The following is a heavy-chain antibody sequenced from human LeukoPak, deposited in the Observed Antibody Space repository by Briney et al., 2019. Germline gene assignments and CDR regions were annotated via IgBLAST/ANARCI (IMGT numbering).Heavy chain of an antibody. Sequence: ASVKVSCKASGYTFTDYYMHWVRQAPGQGLEWMGWINPNSGGTNYAQKFQGRVTMTRDTSISTAYMELSRLRSDDTAVYYCARDSGGSGYLWFDPWGQGTLVTVSS. D-gene: IGHD3-3*01. CDR2: INPNSGGT. J-gene: IGHJ5*02. CDR1: GYTFTDYY. CDR3: ARDSGGSGYLWFDP. V-gene: IGHV1-2*02.